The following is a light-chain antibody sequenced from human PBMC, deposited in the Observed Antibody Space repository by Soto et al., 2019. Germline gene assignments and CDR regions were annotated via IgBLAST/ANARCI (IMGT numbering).Light chain of an antibody. J-gene: IGKJ2*02. V-gene: IGKV3-11*01. Sequence: EVVLPQSPAPLPLFPGESATLSCRASETISNQLAWYQQKPGQAPRLLMYDASHRVTGIPARFSGSGSGTDFTLIISSLEPADFAVYYCQHRSDWPPICTFGQGTKVDIK. CDR1: ETISNQ. CDR3: QHRSDWPPICT. CDR2: DAS.